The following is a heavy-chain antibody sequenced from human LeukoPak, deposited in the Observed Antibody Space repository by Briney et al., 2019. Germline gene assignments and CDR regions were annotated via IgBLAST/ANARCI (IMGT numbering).Heavy chain of an antibody. CDR3: ARPYGSGSLFWFDP. CDR1: GYSISSGYY. D-gene: IGHD3-10*01. Sequence: PSETLSLTCTVSGYSISSGYYWGWIRQPPGEGLEWIGSIYHSGSTYYNPSLKSRVTISVDTSKNQFSLKLSSVTAADTAVYYCARPYGSGSLFWFDPWGQGTLVTVSS. V-gene: IGHV4-38-2*02. J-gene: IGHJ5*02. CDR2: IYHSGST.